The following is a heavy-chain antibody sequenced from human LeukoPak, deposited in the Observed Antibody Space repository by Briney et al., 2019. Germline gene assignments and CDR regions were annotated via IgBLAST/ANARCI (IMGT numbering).Heavy chain of an antibody. J-gene: IGHJ4*02. CDR2: ISLNSGSI. CDR1: GFTFXDYA. D-gene: IGHD3-10*01. V-gene: IGHV3-9*03. CDR3: AKDTGFGEFEVFDY. Sequence: QPGXSXXLXXAXXGFTFXDYAXHWVRQAPGKGXXXVXGISLNSGSIVYADSVKGRFTISRDNAKNSLYLQMNSLRAEDMALYYCAKDTGFGEFEVFDYWGQGTLVTVSS.